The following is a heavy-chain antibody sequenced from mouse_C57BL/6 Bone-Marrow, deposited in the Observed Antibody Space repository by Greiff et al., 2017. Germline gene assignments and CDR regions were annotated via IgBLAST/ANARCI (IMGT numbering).Heavy chain of an antibody. CDR2: IYPRSGNT. J-gene: IGHJ1*03. CDR1: GFTFTSYG. D-gene: IGHD3-3*01. CDR3: ARIGLWYFDV. V-gene: IGHV1-81*01. Sequence: QVQLQQSGAELARPGASVKLSCKASGFTFTSYGISWVKQRTGQGLEWIGEIYPRSGNTYYNEKFKGKATLTADKSSSTAYMELRSLTSEDSAVYFCARIGLWYFDVWGTGTTVTVSS.